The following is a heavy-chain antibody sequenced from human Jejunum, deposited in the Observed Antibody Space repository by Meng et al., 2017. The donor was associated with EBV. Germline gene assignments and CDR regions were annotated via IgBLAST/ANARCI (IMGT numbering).Heavy chain of an antibody. D-gene: IGHD1-1*01. CDR3: ARNWNF. Sequence: QVQRQESRPGWVKPSETLSLTCTVFGGSVSSGTYYWTWIRQPRGKGLGRIGYIYHSGSTNYNPSLKSRVTISLDTFKNQFSLKLSSVTAADTAMYYCARNWNFWGQGTLVTVSS. J-gene: IGHJ4*02. CDR2: IYHSGST. CDR1: GGSVSSGTYY. V-gene: IGHV4-61*01.